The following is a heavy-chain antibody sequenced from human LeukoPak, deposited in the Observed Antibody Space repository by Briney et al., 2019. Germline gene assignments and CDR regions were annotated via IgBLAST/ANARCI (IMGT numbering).Heavy chain of an antibody. CDR3: ARRTTYYDILAGYYTDWFDP. CDR1: GYTFTSYG. D-gene: IGHD3-9*01. CDR2: ISAYNGNT. V-gene: IGHV1-18*01. J-gene: IGHJ5*02. Sequence: GASVKVSCTASGYTFTSYGISWVRQAPRQGLECVGWISAYNGNTNYAQKLQGRVTMTTDTSPSTAYMELRSLRSDDTAVYYCARRTTYYDILAGYYTDWFDPWGQGTLVTVSS.